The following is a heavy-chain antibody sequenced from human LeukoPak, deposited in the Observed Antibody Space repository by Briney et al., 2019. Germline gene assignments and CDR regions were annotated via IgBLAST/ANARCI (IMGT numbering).Heavy chain of an antibody. Sequence: PGGSLRLSCAASGFTFSSCAMSWVRQAPGKGREWVSGIIGSGYSTYYADSVKGRFTISRDNSKNTLYLQMNSLRAEDTAVYYCAKDQGYSSFYGMDVWGQGTTVTVPS. CDR2: IIGSGYST. J-gene: IGHJ6*02. V-gene: IGHV3-23*01. CDR3: AKDQGYSSFYGMDV. CDR1: GFTFSSCA. D-gene: IGHD5-18*01.